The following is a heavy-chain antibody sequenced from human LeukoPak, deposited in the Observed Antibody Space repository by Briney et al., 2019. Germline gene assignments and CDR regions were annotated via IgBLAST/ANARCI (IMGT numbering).Heavy chain of an antibody. CDR1: GFTFSSYS. CDR2: ISSSSSYI. Sequence: GGSLRLSCAAPGFTFSSYSMNWVRQAPGKGLEWVSSISSSSSYIYYADSVKGRFTISRDNAKNSLYLQMNSLRAEDTAVYYCARDSFEQLGEYYFDYWGQGTLVTVSS. V-gene: IGHV3-21*01. CDR3: ARDSFEQLGEYYFDY. J-gene: IGHJ4*02. D-gene: IGHD3-10*01.